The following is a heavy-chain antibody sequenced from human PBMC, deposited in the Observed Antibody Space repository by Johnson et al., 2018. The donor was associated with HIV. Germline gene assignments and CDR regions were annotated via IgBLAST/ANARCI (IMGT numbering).Heavy chain of an antibody. D-gene: IGHD2-21*02. CDR2: ISFDGSNK. CDR3: ARPHIVVVTAGYAFDI. J-gene: IGHJ3*02. Sequence: MQLVESGGGVVRPGRSLRLSCVVSGFTFSNYPMHWVRQAPGKGLEWVAVISFDGSNKYYADSVKGRFTISRDNAKISLYLQMNSLRVEDTAVYYCARPHIVVVTAGYAFDIWGQGTMVIVSS. CDR1: GFTFSNYP. V-gene: IGHV3-30*04.